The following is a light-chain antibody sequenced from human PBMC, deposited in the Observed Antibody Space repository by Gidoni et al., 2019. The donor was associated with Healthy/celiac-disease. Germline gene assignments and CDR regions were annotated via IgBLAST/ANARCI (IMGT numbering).Light chain of an antibody. CDR3: QSYDSSLSGWL. CDR2: GNS. CDR1: NSNIGADYD. J-gene: IGLJ3*02. V-gene: IGLV1-40*01. Sequence: QSVLTQPPSVSGAPGQRGTISCTGSNSNIGADYDVNWYRQLPGTAHKLLIFGNSNRPSGVPDRFSASKSGTSASLAITGLQAEDESDYYCQSYDSSLSGWLFGGGTKVTVL.